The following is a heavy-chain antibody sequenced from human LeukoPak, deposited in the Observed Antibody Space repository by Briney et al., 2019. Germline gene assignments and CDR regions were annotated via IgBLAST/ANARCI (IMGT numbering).Heavy chain of an antibody. V-gene: IGHV1-2*02. CDR1: GYTFTCFY. CDR3: ARGPYDY. CDR2: INPNSGDT. J-gene: IGHJ4*02. Sequence: ASVKVSCRASGYTFTCFYIHWVRQAPGQGLEWMGWINPNSGDTNYAQKFQGGVTMTTDTSINTAYMDLNRLGSDDSAIYYCARGPYDYWGQGTLVTVSS.